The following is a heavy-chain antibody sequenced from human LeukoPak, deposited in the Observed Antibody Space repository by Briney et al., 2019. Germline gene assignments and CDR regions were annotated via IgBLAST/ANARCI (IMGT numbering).Heavy chain of an antibody. CDR1: GFTFSTYA. D-gene: IGHD2-2*01. Sequence: GGSLRLSCAASGFTFSTYAMHWVRQAPGKGLEWVAVISYDGSNRYADSVKGRFTISRDSSRHTVYLQMNSLRDEDTAVYYCARDQGYCTTTSCYSIGGYFDYWGQGTLVTVSS. J-gene: IGHJ4*02. V-gene: IGHV3-30-3*01. CDR2: ISYDGSNR. CDR3: ARDQGYCTTTSCYSIGGYFDY.